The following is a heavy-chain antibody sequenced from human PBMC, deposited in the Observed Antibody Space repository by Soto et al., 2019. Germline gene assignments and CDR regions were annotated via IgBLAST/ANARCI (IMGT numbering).Heavy chain of an antibody. V-gene: IGHV4-30-2*01. CDR2: IYHSGST. CDR1: GGSISSGGYS. Sequence: SETLSLTCAVSGGSISSGGYSWSWIRQPPGKGLEWIGYIYHSGSTCYNPSLKSRVTISVDRSKNQFSLKLSSVTAADTAVYYCARVPTPWGQGTLVTVSS. CDR3: ARVPTP. J-gene: IGHJ5*02.